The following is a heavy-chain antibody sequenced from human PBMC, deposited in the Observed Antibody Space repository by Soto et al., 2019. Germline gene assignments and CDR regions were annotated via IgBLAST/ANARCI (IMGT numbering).Heavy chain of an antibody. CDR3: ARAYCSGGSCYSWFDP. CDR1: GGTFSSYT. CDR2: IIPILGIA. D-gene: IGHD2-15*01. V-gene: IGHV1-69*02. Sequence: QVQLVQSGAEVKKPGSSVKVSCKASGGTFSSYTISWVRQAPGQGLEWMGRIIPILGIATYAQKFQGRVTITADKSTSTAYMELSSLRSEDTAVYYCARAYCSGGSCYSWFDPWGQGTLVTVSS. J-gene: IGHJ5*02.